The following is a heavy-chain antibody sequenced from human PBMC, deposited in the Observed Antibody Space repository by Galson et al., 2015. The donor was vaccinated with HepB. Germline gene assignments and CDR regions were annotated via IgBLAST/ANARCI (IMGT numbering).Heavy chain of an antibody. J-gene: IGHJ1*01. CDR3: VAGPFGPRFQFWYSPVYLQH. CDR1: SGSFTNYD. D-gene: IGHD2-21*01. CDR2: VNRGGSA. V-gene: IGHV4-34*01. Sequence: ETLSLTCGVSSGSFTNYDWNWVRQAPGKGPERIGEVNRGGSANVNPSLQSRVTITRDTSKSQFSLRLSSITAADTAMYYCVAGPFGPRFQFWYSPVYLQHWGRGTQVTVSS.